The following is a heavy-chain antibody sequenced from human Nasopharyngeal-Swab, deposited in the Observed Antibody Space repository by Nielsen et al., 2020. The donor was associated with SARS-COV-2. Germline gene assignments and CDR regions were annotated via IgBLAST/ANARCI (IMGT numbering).Heavy chain of an antibody. V-gene: IGHV3-21*04. CDR3: AKDTETGEGIYLWEGGMDV. Sequence: GESLKISCAASGFTFSSYSMNWVRQAPGKGLEWVSSISSSSSYIYYADSVKGRFTISRDNAKNSLYLQMNSLRTEDTALYYCAKDTETGEGIYLWEGGMDVWGQGTTVTVSS. CDR1: GFTFSSYS. J-gene: IGHJ6*02. D-gene: IGHD5-18*01. CDR2: ISSSSSYI.